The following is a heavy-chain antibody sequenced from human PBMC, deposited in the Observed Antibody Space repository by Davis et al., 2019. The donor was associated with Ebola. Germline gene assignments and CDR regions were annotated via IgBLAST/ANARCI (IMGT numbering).Heavy chain of an antibody. Sequence: GGSLRLSCAASEFSFSSYAMSWVRQAPGKGLEWVSAISGSGGSTYYADSVRGRFTISRDNSRNTLYLQMNSLRVQDTAVYYCARDPDTSGYYSWFDPWGQGTLVTVSS. J-gene: IGHJ5*02. D-gene: IGHD2/OR15-2a*01. CDR1: EFSFSSYA. V-gene: IGHV3-23*01. CDR2: ISGSGGST. CDR3: ARDPDTSGYYSWFDP.